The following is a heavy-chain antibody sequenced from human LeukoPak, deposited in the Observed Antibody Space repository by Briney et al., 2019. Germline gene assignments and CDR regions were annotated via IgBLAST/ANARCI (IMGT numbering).Heavy chain of an antibody. CDR3: ARVGYYDFWSGYWGYFDY. D-gene: IGHD3-3*01. CDR1: GGSISSSNW. CDR2: IYHSGST. J-gene: IGHJ4*02. V-gene: IGHV4-4*02. Sequence: SETLSLTCAVSGGSISSSNWWSWVRQPPGKGLEWIGEIYHSGSTNYNPSLKSRVTISVDTSKNQFSLKLSSVTAADTAVYYCARVGYYDFWSGYWGYFDYWGRGTLVTVSS.